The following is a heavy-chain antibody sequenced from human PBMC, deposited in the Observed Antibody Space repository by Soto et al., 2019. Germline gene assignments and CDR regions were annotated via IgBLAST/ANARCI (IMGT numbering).Heavy chain of an antibody. CDR3: ARDYRWSGYYYYGMDV. V-gene: IGHV3-33*01. CDR2: IWYDGSNK. D-gene: IGHD3-3*01. J-gene: IGHJ6*02. Sequence: QVQLVESGGGVVQPGRSLRLSCAASGFTFSSYGMHWVRQAPGKGLEWVAVIWYDGSNKYYADSVKGRFTISRDNSKNTLYLQMNSLRAEDTAVYYCARDYRWSGYYYYGMDVWGQGTTVTVSS. CDR1: GFTFSSYG.